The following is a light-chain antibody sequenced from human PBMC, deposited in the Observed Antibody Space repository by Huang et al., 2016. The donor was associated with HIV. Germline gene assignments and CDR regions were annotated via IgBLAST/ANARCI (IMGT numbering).Light chain of an antibody. CDR2: AAS. CDR1: QDINNF. J-gene: IGKJ3*01. V-gene: IGKV1-8*01. Sequence: IRMTQSPSSLSASTGDRVTITCRANQDINNFLAWYQQRPGSVPKLLISAASTLQSGVPSRFSGNGSGTDFTLTIGCLHSEDVATYYCQQYDIHPLTFGPGTRVDMK. CDR3: QQYDIHPLT.